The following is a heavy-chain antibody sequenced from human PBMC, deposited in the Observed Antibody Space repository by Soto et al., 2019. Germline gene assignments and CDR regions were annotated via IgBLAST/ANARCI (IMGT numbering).Heavy chain of an antibody. CDR1: GFTFSSYS. CDR2: ISSSSSTI. D-gene: IGHD2-8*01. CDR3: ASLVYATPWYFDY. Sequence: GGSLRLSCAASGFTFSSYSMNWVRQAPGKGLEWVSYISSSSSTIYYADSVKGRFTISRDNAKNSLYLQMNSLRAEDTAVYYCASLVYATPWYFDYWGQGTLVTVSS. J-gene: IGHJ4*02. V-gene: IGHV3-48*01.